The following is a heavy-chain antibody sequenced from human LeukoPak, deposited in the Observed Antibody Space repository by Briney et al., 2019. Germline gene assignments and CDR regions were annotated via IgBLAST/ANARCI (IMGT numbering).Heavy chain of an antibody. CDR2: ISYDGSNK. J-gene: IGHJ4*02. CDR1: GFTFSSYA. D-gene: IGHD3-3*01. CDR3: AKSHPAYDFWSGPFDY. Sequence: GGSLRLSCVASGFTFSSYAMHWVRQAPGKGLEWVVFISYDGSNKYYADSVKGRFTISRDNSKNTLYLQMNSLRAEDTAVYYCAKSHPAYDFWSGPFDYWGQGTLVTVSS. V-gene: IGHV3-30-3*02.